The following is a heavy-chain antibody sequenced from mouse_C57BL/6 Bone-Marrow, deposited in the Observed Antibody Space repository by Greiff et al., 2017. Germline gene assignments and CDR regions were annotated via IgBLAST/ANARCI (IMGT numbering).Heavy chain of an antibody. J-gene: IGHJ3*01. CDR3: ARAFGYGTWFAY. CDR1: GYTFTSYG. D-gene: IGHD2-2*01. V-gene: IGHV1-81*01. Sequence: VQLQQSGAELARPGASVKLSCKASGYTFTSYGLSWVKQRTGQGLEWIGEIYPRSCNTYYNEKFKGKATLTADKSTSTAYMELRSLPSEDSAVYFCARAFGYGTWFAYWGQGTLVTVSA. CDR2: IYPRSCNT.